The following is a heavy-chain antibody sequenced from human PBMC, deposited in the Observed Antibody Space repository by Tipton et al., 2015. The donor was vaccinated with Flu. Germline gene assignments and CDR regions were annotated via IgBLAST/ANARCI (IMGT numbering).Heavy chain of an antibody. Sequence: SPRLSCAASGFTFSSYSMNWVRQAPGKGLEWVSYISSSSSTIYYADSVKGRFTISRDNAKNSLYLQMNSLRAEDTAVYYCARDYGRIVGADYFDYWGQGTLVTVSS. D-gene: IGHD1-26*01. V-gene: IGHV3-48*01. J-gene: IGHJ4*02. CDR3: ARDYGRIVGADYFDY. CDR2: ISSSSSTI. CDR1: GFTFSSYS.